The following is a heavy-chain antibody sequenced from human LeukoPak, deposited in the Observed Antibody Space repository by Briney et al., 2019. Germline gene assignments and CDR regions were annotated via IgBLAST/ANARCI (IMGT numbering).Heavy chain of an antibody. V-gene: IGHV3-7*01. Sequence: GGSLRLSCAASGFTFSSYWMSWVRQAPGKGLEWVANIKQDGSEKYYVDSVKGRFTISRDNAKNSLYLQMNSLRAEDTAVYFCAKGSKAVLFTRDHYMDVWGKGATVTISS. CDR1: GFTFSSYW. CDR3: AKGSKAVLFTRDHYMDV. CDR2: IKQDGSEK. D-gene: IGHD6-19*01. J-gene: IGHJ6*03.